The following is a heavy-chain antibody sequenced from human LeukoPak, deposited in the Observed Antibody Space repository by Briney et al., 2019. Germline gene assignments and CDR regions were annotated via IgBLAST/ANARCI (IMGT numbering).Heavy chain of an antibody. Sequence: PGRSLRLSCAASGFTVSSNYMSWVRQAPGKGLEWVSVIYSGGSTYYADSVKGRFTISRHSSKNTLYLQMNSLRAEDTAVYYCARGHYYDSSGSVAFDIWGQGTMVTVSS. D-gene: IGHD3-22*01. CDR1: GFTVSSNY. CDR3: ARGHYYDSSGSVAFDI. J-gene: IGHJ3*02. CDR2: IYSGGST. V-gene: IGHV3-53*04.